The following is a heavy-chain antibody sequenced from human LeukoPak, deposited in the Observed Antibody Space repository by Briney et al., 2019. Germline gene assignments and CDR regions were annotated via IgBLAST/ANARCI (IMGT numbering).Heavy chain of an antibody. D-gene: IGHD6-19*01. CDR3: AKDLTYSSGHDY. V-gene: IGHV3-23*01. J-gene: IGHJ4*02. Sequence: GGSLRLSCAASGFTFSSYAMSWVRQAPGKGLEWVSGISGSGGTTYYADSVKGRFTISRDNSKNTLYLQMNSLRVEDTAVYYCAKDLTYSSGHDYWGQGTLVTASS. CDR2: ISGSGGTT. CDR1: GFTFSSYA.